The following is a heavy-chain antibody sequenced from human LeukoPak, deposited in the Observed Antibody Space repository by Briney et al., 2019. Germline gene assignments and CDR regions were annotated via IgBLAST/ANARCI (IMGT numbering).Heavy chain of an antibody. CDR1: AFTFSNDW. Sequence: PGGSLRLSCAASAFTFSNDWMEWGRHAPGKGGGWGSDISSDGSRTFYADSVKGGFIISRDNAKNTLYLQMNSLRAEDTAVYYCVRDGMVIPYAFDIWGQGTMVTVSS. V-gene: IGHV3-74*01. CDR3: VRDGMVIPYAFDI. D-gene: IGHD2-21*01. CDR2: ISSDGSRT. J-gene: IGHJ3*02.